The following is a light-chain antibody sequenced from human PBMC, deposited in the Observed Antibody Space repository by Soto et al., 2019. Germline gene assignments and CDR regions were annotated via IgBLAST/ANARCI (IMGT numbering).Light chain of an antibody. V-gene: IGKV3-15*01. CDR1: QSISSE. CDR3: QQGHNWPLT. J-gene: IGKJ2*01. Sequence: EIVMTQSPATLSVSPGERATLSCRASQSISSELAWYQQKPGQPPRLLIYGASTRATGVPARFTGSGSGSDFTLTNRGLQSEDFAVYYCQQGHNWPLTFGQGTRLEI. CDR2: GAS.